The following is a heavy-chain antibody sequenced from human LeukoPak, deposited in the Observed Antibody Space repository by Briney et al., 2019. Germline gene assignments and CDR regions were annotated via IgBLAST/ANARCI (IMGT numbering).Heavy chain of an antibody. V-gene: IGHV3-30*18. D-gene: IGHD4-17*01. CDR2: ISYDGSSE. CDR3: AKGLYNYGDYGAEGLDV. Sequence: GGSLRLSCAVSGFTFGNYGMHWVRQAPGKGLEWVALISYDGSSEYYAGSVKSRFTISRDNSKITVYLQMNSLKAEDTAVYYCAKGLYNYGDYGAEGLDVGGQGTTVTVS. J-gene: IGHJ6*02. CDR1: GFTFGNYG.